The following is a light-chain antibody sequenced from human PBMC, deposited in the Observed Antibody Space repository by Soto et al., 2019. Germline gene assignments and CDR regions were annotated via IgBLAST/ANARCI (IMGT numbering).Light chain of an antibody. CDR1: QSVSNY. CDR2: DAS. J-gene: IGKJ5*01. CDR3: QQRSNWPSIT. Sequence: EIMMTQSPATLSLSPCERATLSCRASQSVSNYLAWYQQKPGQAPRLLISDASNRATGIPVRFSGSGSGTDFTLTISSLEAEDSAVYYCQQRSNWPSITFGQGTRLEIK. V-gene: IGKV3-11*01.